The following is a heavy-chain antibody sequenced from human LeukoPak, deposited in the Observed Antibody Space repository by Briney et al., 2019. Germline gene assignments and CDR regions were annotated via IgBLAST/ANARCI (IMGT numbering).Heavy chain of an antibody. V-gene: IGHV4-34*01. Sequence: TSETLSLTCAVSGGSFSGYFWTWIRQPPGKGLQWIGESKDNGDTNYNSSLKSRVSISVDASKNQFSLRLTSVTAADTAVYYCARGLRLSSDWYRGWFDPWGQGTLVTVSS. J-gene: IGHJ5*02. CDR1: GGSFSGYF. CDR2: SKDNGDT. D-gene: IGHD6-19*01. CDR3: ARGLRLSSDWYRGWFDP.